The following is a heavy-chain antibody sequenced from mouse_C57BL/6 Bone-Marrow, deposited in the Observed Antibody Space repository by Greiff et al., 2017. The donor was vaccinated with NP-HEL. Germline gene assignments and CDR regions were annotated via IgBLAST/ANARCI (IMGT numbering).Heavy chain of an antibody. CDR2: FYPGSGSI. CDR1: GYTFTEYT. J-gene: IGHJ3*01. CDR3: ARQEGFSAWFAY. V-gene: IGHV1-62-2*01. Sequence: QVQLQQSGAELVKPGASVKLSCKASGYTFTEYTIHWVKQRSGQGLEWIGWFYPGSGSIKYNEKFKDKATLTADKDSSTVYMERSRLTSEDSAVYFCARQEGFSAWFAYWGQGTLVTVSA.